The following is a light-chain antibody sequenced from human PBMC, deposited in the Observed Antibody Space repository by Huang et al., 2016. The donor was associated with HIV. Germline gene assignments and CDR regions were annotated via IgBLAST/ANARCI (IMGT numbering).Light chain of an antibody. CDR2: GVS. J-gene: IGKJ1*01. V-gene: IGKV3-11*01. Sequence: EIVLTQSPVTLSLSPGERATLSCRASQAIDNYLAWYQQKPGQAPRLRIYGVSGRATGVPARFSGSGSGTDFTLTISSLEPEDFAVYYCQQRSTWPTFGQGTKVEIK. CDR1: QAIDNY. CDR3: QQRSTWPT.